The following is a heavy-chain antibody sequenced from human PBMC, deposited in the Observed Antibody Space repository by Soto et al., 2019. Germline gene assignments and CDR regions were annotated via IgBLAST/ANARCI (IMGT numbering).Heavy chain of an antibody. J-gene: IGHJ6*02. D-gene: IGHD4-4*01. V-gene: IGHV3-30-3*01. CDR1: GFTFSSYA. CDR2: ISYDGSNK. CDR3: AREVGYSRFYYYYYYGMDV. Sequence: LRLSCAASGFTFSSYAMHWVRQAPGKGLEWVAVISYDGSNKYYADSVKGRFTISRDNSKNTLYLQMNSLRAEDTAVYYCAREVGYSRFYYYYYYGMDVWGQGTTVTVSS.